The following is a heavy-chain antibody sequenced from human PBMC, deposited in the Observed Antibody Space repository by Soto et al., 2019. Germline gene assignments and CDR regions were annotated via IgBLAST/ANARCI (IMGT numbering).Heavy chain of an antibody. CDR3: ARDVLFCSGGNCYATYAFDI. CDR1: GFTFSSYS. CDR2: ISSSSSYI. Sequence: EVQVVESGGGLVKPGGSLRLSCAASGFTFSSYSMNWVRQAPGKGLEWVSSISSSSSYIYYADSVKGRFTISRDNAKNSLSLQMNSLRAEDTAVHYCARDVLFCSGGNCYATYAFDIWGQGTTVTVS. D-gene: IGHD2-15*01. J-gene: IGHJ3*02. V-gene: IGHV3-21*01.